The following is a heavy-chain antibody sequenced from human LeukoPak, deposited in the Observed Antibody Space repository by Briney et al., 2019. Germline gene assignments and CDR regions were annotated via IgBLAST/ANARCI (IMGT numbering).Heavy chain of an antibody. Sequence: GGSPRLSCVASGFTFSDSWMHWVRQAPGKGLVWVSRIDGGGSNTPYADSVKGRFTISRDNAESTLYLQMNSLRVEDTAVYYCARGRISLSYFDYWGQGVLVTVAS. CDR3: ARGRISLSYFDY. CDR2: IDGGGSNT. D-gene: IGHD2-15*01. CDR1: GFTFSDSW. V-gene: IGHV3-74*01. J-gene: IGHJ4*02.